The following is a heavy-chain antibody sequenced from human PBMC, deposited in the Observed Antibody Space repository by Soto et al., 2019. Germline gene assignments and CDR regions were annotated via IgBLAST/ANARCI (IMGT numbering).Heavy chain of an antibody. Sequence: EVQLLESGGGLVQPGGSLRLSCAASGCTLSSYAMSWVRQAPGKGLEWVSAISGSGGSTYYADSVKGRFTISRDNSKNTLYLQMNSLRAEDTAVYYCAKDRSLDCSGGSCYKLFDYWGQGTLVTVSS. CDR2: ISGSGGST. CDR3: AKDRSLDCSGGSCYKLFDY. D-gene: IGHD2-15*01. V-gene: IGHV3-23*01. CDR1: GCTLSSYA. J-gene: IGHJ4*02.